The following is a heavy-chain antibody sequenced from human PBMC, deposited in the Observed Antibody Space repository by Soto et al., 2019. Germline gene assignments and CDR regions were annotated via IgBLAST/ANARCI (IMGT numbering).Heavy chain of an antibody. CDR2: ISGYDGNT. CDR1: GFTLNDFG. D-gene: IGHD3-10*01. CDR3: AREKWFGQTPFDS. J-gene: IGHJ4*01. Sequence: RASVKVSCKASGFTLNDFGVSWVRQAPGQGLEWMGWISGYDGNTNFAQKYEGRVTMTVDSSTSTAYMELRNLRSDDTAMYYCAREKWFGQTPFDSWGHGTLVTVSS. V-gene: IGHV1-18*01.